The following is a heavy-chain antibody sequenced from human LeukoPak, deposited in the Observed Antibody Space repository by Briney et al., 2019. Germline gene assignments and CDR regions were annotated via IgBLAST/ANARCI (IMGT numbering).Heavy chain of an antibody. CDR1: GFTFSRYA. V-gene: IGHV3-23*01. CDR3: AKDSSGSGFNWFDP. D-gene: IGHD3-10*01. J-gene: IGHJ5*02. CDR2: ISGGGGTT. Sequence: PGGSLRLSCAASGFTFSRYAMSWVRQTPGKGLEWVSSISGGGGTTYYADSVKGRFTISRDNSKNTLSLQMNSLRAEDTAVYSCAKDSSGSGFNWFDPWGQGTRVTVSS.